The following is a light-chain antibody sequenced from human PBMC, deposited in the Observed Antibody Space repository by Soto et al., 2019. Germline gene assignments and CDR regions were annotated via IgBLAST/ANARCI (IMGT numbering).Light chain of an antibody. Sequence: QSALTQPASVSGSPGQSITISCTGTSSDVGGYNYVSWYQQHPGKAPKLMIYDVSTRPSGVSNCFSGSKSGNTASLTISGLQAEDEADYYCSSYTGSSFYVFGTGTKLTVL. CDR1: SSDVGGYNY. CDR2: DVS. CDR3: SSYTGSSFYV. J-gene: IGLJ1*01. V-gene: IGLV2-14*01.